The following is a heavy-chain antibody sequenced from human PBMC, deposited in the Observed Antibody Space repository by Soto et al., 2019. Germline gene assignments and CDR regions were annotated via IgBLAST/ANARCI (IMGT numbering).Heavy chain of an antibody. CDR1: GDSVSSNSPT. V-gene: IGHV6-1*01. Sequence: SQTLSLTCAISGDSVSSNSPTWNWIRQSPSRGLEWLGRTYYRSKWYSDYAVSVKSRITINADTSKNQFSLQLNSVTPEDTAIYYCTRGGYNRFDPWGQGTLVTVYS. J-gene: IGHJ5*02. CDR2: TYYRSKWYS. CDR3: TRGGYNRFDP.